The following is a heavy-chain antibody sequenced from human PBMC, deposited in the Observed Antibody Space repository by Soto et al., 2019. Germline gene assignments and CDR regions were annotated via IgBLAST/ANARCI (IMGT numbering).Heavy chain of an antibody. J-gene: IGHJ6*02. Sequence: SETLSLTCAVSGGSISSGAYSWSWIRQPPGKGPEWIGYIYHTGAAYYNPSLKSRVTLSVDTSKNQFSVRLNSVTASDTAVYYCAPLSVSLSGPYGIHVWGQGTTVTVSS. CDR1: GGSISSGAYS. V-gene: IGHV4-30-2*01. CDR2: IYHTGAA. CDR3: APLSVSLSGPYGIHV. D-gene: IGHD2-15*01.